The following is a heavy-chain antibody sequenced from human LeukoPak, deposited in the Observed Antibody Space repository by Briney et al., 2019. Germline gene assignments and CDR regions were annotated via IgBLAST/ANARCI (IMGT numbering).Heavy chain of an antibody. CDR1: GYSVTSYW. CDR3: ARHRRYYYDSSGSDY. V-gene: IGHV5-51*01. D-gene: IGHD3-22*01. J-gene: IGHJ4*02. CDR2: IYPGESDT. Sequence: GESLKISCKGSGYSVTSYWIGWVRQMPGKGLEWMGIIYPGESDTRYGPSFQGQVTISADKSISTAYLQWSSLKASDTAMYYCARHRRYYYDSSGSDYWGQGTLVTVSS.